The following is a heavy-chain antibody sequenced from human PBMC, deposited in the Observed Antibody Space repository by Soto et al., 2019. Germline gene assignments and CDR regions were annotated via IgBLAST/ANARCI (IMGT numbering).Heavy chain of an antibody. CDR1: GVTFSSYW. Sequence: LRLSCAASGVTFSSYWMHWVRQAPGKELVWVSRINSDGMSTSYADSVKGRFTISRDNAKNTLYLQMSSLRAEDTAVYYCARVHTAMHPPHLQAYYYYYCGMDVWGQGTTVTVSS. CDR3: ARVHTAMHPPHLQAYYYYYCGMDV. D-gene: IGHD5-18*01. CDR2: INSDGMST. V-gene: IGHV3-74*01. J-gene: IGHJ6*02.